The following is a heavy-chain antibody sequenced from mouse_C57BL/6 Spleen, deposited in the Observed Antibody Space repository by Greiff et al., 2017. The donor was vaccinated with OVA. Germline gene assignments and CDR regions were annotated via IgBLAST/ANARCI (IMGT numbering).Heavy chain of an antibody. J-gene: IGHJ1*03. D-gene: IGHD1-1*01. Sequence: EVHLVESGGGLVKPGGSLKLSCAASGFTFSDYGMHWVRQAPEKGLEWVAYISSGSSTLYYADTVKGRFPFSRATAKNTLFLQMTSLRPEDTAINYCAMRPYGNSYWYFDVWGTGTTVTVSS. CDR1: GFTFSDYG. V-gene: IGHV5-17*01. CDR3: AMRPYGNSYWYFDV. CDR2: ISSGSSTL.